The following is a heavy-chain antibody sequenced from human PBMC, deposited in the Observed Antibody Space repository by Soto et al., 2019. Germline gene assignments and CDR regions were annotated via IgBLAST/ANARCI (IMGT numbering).Heavy chain of an antibody. CDR1: GDSISRGGYS. Sequence: QLQLQESGSGLVRPSQTLSLTCAVSGDSISRGGYSWTWIRQPPGKALEWIGNIYDSGSTSYNPSLKSRVTISLDRSKNQCSLRLTSVTAADTAVYFCARGSTSYYDYGMDVWGQGTTVTVSS. V-gene: IGHV4-30-2*01. J-gene: IGHJ6*02. CDR3: ARGSTSYYDYGMDV. CDR2: IYDSGST.